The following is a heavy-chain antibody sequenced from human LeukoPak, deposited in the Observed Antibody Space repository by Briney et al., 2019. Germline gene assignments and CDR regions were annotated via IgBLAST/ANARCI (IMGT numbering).Heavy chain of an antibody. CDR3: ATPGIAAAGTTYFDY. Sequence: EASVKVSCKVSGYTLTELSMHWVRQAPGKGLEWMGGFDPEDGVTIYAQKFQGRVTMTEDTSTDTAYMELSSLRSEDTAVYYCATPGIAAAGTTYFDYWGQGTLVTVSS. D-gene: IGHD6-13*01. CDR1: GYTLTELS. V-gene: IGHV1-24*01. J-gene: IGHJ4*02. CDR2: FDPEDGVT.